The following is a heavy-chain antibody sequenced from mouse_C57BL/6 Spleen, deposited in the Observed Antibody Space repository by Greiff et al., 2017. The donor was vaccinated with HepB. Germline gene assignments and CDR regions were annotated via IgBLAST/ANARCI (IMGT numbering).Heavy chain of an antibody. CDR3: TTYGNYGGYFDY. Sequence: EVQLQQSGAELVRPGASVKLSCTASGFNIKDYYMHWVRQRPEQGLEWLGRIDPEDGDTEYAPKFQGKATMTADTSSNTAYLQLSSLSSEDTAVYYCTTYGNYGGYFDYWGQGTTLTVSS. D-gene: IGHD2-1*01. CDR1: GFNIKDYY. J-gene: IGHJ2*01. V-gene: IGHV14-1*01. CDR2: IDPEDGDT.